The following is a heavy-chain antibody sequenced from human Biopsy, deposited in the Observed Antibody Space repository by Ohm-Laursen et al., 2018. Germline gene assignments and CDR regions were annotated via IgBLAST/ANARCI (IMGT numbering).Heavy chain of an antibody. D-gene: IGHD6-19*01. CDR3: VAYPSSGFFENNDDFAMDV. J-gene: IGHJ6*02. V-gene: IGHV4-59*02. CDR1: GDSVTKYY. CDR2: IYYSVMT. Sequence: TLSLTCTVSGDSVTKYYWSWIRQPPGKGLEWIGHIYYSVMTNYNPSLQSRVSISVDTSRNQVSLTLSSVTAADTAVYYCVAYPSSGFFENNDDFAMDVWGQGTTVMVSS.